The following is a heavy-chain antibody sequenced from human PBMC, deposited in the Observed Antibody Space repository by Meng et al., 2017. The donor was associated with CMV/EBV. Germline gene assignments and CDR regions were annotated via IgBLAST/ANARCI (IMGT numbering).Heavy chain of an antibody. CDR3: ARHASWILGGMDV. J-gene: IGHJ6*02. D-gene: IGHD5-12*01. CDR1: GYSFTSYW. Sequence: KVSCKGSGYSFTSYWIGWVRQMPGKGLEWMGIIYPGDSATRYSPFFQGQVTISADKSISTAYLQRSSLKASDTAMYYCARHASWILGGMDVWGHGTTVTVSS. CDR2: IYPGDSAT. V-gene: IGHV5-51*01.